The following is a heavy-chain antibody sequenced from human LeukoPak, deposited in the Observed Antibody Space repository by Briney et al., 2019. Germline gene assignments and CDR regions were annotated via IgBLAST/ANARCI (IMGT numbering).Heavy chain of an antibody. Sequence: SETLSLTCAVYGGSFSGYYWSWIRQPPGKGLEWIGEINHSGSTNYNPSLKSRVTISVDTSKNQFSLKLSSVTAADTAVYHCARENRDYGDYDRSFDYWGQGTLVTVSS. D-gene: IGHD4-17*01. J-gene: IGHJ4*02. CDR2: INHSGST. V-gene: IGHV4-34*01. CDR1: GGSFSGYY. CDR3: ARENRDYGDYDRSFDY.